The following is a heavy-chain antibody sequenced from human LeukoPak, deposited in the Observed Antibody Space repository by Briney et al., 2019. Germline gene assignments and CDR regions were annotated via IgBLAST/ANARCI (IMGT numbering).Heavy chain of an antibody. Sequence: SGGSLRLSCAVSGFTFSSYDMSWVRQAPGKGLEWVSAISDSGGSTYYADSVEGRFTISRDNSKNTLDLQMNSLRAEDTAIYYCAKAIGRGSYIWYFDYWGQGTLVTVSS. J-gene: IGHJ4*02. CDR1: GFTFSSYD. CDR2: ISDSGGST. D-gene: IGHD3-3*01. CDR3: AKAIGRGSYIWYFDY. V-gene: IGHV3-23*01.